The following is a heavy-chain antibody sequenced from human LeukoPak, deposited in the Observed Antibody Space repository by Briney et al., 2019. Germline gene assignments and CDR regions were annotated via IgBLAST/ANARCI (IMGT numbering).Heavy chain of an antibody. CDR1: GGSISSYY. D-gene: IGHD3-16*02. J-gene: IGHJ4*02. CDR2: IYYSGSS. CDR3: ARAPYYDSVWGSFRHYYFDY. Sequence: SETLSLTCTVSGGSISSYYWSWIRQPPGKGLEWIGYIYYSGSSDYNPSLKSRVTISVDTSKNQFSLKLSSVTAADTAVYFCARAPYYDSVWGSFRHYYFDYWGQGTLVTVSS. V-gene: IGHV4-59*01.